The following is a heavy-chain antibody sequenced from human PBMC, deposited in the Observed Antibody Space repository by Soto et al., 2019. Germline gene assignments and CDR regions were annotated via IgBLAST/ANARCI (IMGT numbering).Heavy chain of an antibody. CDR2: IIPNNGNA. CDR1: GGTFSSYA. J-gene: IGHJ4*02. Sequence: ASVKVSCKASGGTFSSYAISWVRQAPGQGLEWMGWIIPNNGNANYAQKLQGRVTMTTDTSTSTAYMELRSLRSDDTAVYYCARSIRYSSGSVDYWGQGTLVTVSS. D-gene: IGHD6-19*01. CDR3: ARSIRYSSGSVDY. V-gene: IGHV1-18*01.